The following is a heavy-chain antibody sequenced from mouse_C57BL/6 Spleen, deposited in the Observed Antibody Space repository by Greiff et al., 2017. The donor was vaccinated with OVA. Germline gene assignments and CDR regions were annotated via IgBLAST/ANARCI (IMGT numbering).Heavy chain of an antibody. Sequence: DVKLVESGGGLVKPGGSLKLSCAASGFTFSDYGMHWVRQAPEKGLEWVAYISSGSSTIYYADTVKGRFTISRDNAKNTMFMQMTSLRSEDTAMYFRANYYGSSYCAYWGQGTLVTVSA. CDR3: ANYYGSSYCAY. D-gene: IGHD1-1*01. CDR2: ISSGSSTI. V-gene: IGHV5-17*01. CDR1: GFTFSDYG. J-gene: IGHJ3*01.